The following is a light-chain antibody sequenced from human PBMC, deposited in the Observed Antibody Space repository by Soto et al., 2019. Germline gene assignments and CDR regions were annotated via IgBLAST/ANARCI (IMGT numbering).Light chain of an antibody. CDR3: QQYNSLWT. CDR2: AAS. V-gene: IGKV1-39*01. Sequence: DIQITQSPSSLSASVLERFTITCRASQTITNYLNWYQQQSGKAPKLLIYAASTLQSGVPSRFSGSGSGTDFTLTISSLQPDDFATYYCQQYNSLWTFGQGTKVDNK. CDR1: QTITNY. J-gene: IGKJ1*01.